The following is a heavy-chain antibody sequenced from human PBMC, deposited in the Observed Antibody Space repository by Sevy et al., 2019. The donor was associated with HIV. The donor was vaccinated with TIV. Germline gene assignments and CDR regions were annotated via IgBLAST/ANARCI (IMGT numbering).Heavy chain of an antibody. CDR2: VSGSAGST. V-gene: IGHV3-23*01. Sequence: GGSLRLSCAASGFIFSTYAMSWVRQAPGKGLEWVSAVSGSAGSTYYADSVKGRFTISRDNSKKTLYLQMNSLRAEDTAVYYCAIGDRIFYGLDVWGQGTTVTVSS. CDR3: AIGDRIFYGLDV. CDR1: GFIFSTYA. J-gene: IGHJ6*02. D-gene: IGHD2-15*01.